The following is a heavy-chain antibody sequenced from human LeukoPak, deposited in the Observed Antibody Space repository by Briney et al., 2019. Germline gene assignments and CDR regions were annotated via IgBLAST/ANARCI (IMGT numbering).Heavy chain of an antibody. CDR2: ISSSSSYI. D-gene: IGHD4-23*01. CDR1: GFTFSSYS. J-gene: IGHJ4*02. V-gene: IGHV3-21*01. CDR3: ARDTYGGNSFYGADY. Sequence: GGSLRLSCAAPGFTFSSYSMNWVRQAPGKGPEWVSSISSSSSYIYYADSVKGRFTISRDNAKNSLYLQMNSLRAEDTAVYYCARDTYGGNSFYGADYWGQGTLVTVSS.